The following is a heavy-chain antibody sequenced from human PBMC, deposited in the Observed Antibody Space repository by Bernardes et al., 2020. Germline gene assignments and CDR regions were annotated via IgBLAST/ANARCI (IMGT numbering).Heavy chain of an antibody. D-gene: IGHD2-2*01. V-gene: IGHV3-30*03. CDR1: GFTFSSYG. J-gene: IGHJ6*03. CDR3: ARASTSPYYMDV. Sequence: GGSLRLSCAASGFTFSSYGMHWVRQAPGKGLEWVAVISYDGSNKYYADSVKGRFTISRDNSKNTLYLQMNSLRAEDTAVYYCARASTSPYYMDVWGKGTTVTVSS. CDR2: ISYDGSNK.